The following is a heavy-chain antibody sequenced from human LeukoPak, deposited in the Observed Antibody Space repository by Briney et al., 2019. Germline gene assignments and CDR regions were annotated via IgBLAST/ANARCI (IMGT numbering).Heavy chain of an antibody. CDR1: GGSISSSNYY. V-gene: IGHV4-39*07. Sequence: PSETLSLTCTVSGGSISSSNYYWGWIRQPPGKGLEWIGSIYHSGSPYYNPSLKSRVTISVDTSKNQFSLKLSSVTAADTAVYYCARMERDGYNTYYYYYYMDVWGKGTTVTVSS. CDR2: IYHSGSP. D-gene: IGHD5-24*01. J-gene: IGHJ6*03. CDR3: ARMERDGYNTYYYYYYMDV.